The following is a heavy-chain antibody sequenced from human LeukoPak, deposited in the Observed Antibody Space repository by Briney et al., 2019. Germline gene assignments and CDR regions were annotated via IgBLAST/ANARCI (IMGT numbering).Heavy chain of an antibody. CDR3: ARPTIALLAFDI. CDR2: IYHSGST. Sequence: SETLSLTCTVSGYSISSGYYWGWIRQPPGKGLEWIGSIYHSGSTYYNPSLKSRVTISVDTSKNQFSLKLSSVTAADTAVYYCARPTIALLAFDIWGQGTMVTVSS. J-gene: IGHJ3*02. V-gene: IGHV4-38-2*02. D-gene: IGHD5-24*01. CDR1: GYSISSGYY.